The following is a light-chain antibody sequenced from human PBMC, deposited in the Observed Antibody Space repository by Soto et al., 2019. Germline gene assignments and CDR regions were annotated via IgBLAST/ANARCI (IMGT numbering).Light chain of an antibody. CDR1: QSGNNSY. J-gene: IGKJ4*01. CDR3: KQYGHPRCT. Sequence: EMVLTQSPGTLSLSPGERATLSCRASQSGNNSYLAWYQQRPGEPPRLLIYRVFTRATGTPDRFSGSGSGTDCTLTISRLAPEDSAVYYCKQYGHPRCTFGRGTRVEIK. V-gene: IGKV3-20*01. CDR2: RVF.